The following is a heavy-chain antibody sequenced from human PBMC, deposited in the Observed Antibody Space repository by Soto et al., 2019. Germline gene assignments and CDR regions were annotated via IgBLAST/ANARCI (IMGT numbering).Heavy chain of an antibody. J-gene: IGHJ6*01. CDR2: ISYDGSNK. CDR1: GFTFSSYA. CDR3: AREIYSNYYYGMDV. D-gene: IGHD4-4*01. V-gene: IGHV3-30-3*01. Sequence: QVQLVESGGGVVQPGRSLRLSCAASGFTFSSYAMHWVRQAPGKGLEWVAVISYDGSNKYYADSVKGRFTISRDNSKNTLYLQMNSLRAEDTAVYYCAREIYSNYYYGMDVWVQVTTVTVSS.